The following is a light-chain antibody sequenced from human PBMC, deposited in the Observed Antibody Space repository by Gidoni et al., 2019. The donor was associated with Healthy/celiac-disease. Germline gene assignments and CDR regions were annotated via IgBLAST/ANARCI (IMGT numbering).Light chain of an antibody. J-gene: IGKJ2*01. V-gene: IGKV3-20*01. CDR3: QQYGSSPFMYT. CDR1: QSVSSSY. CDR2: GAS. Sequence: IVLTQSPGTLSLSPGERATLSCRASQSVSSSYLAWYPQKPGQAPRLLIYGASSRATGIPDRFSGSGSGTDFTLTISRLEPEDFAVYYCQQYGSSPFMYTFGQGTKLEIK.